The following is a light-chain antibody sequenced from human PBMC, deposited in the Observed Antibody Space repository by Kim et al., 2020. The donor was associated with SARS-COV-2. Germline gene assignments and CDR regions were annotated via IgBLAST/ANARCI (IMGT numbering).Light chain of an antibody. J-gene: IGKJ3*01. CDR2: GAS. CDR1: QSVSSN. V-gene: IGKV3-15*01. CDR3: QQYNNWPPGVT. Sequence: PGERATRSCRASQSVSSNLAWYQQKPGQAPRLLIYGASTRATGIPARFSGSGSGTEFTLTISSLQSEDFAVYYCQQYNNWPPGVTFGPGTKVDIK.